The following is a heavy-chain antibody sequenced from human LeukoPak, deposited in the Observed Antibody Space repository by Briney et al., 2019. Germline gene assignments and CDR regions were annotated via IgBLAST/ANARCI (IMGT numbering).Heavy chain of an antibody. Sequence: SETLSLTCTDSGGSISSYYWSWIRQPPGKGLEWIGYIYYSGSTNYNPSLKSRVTISVDTSKNQFSLKLSSVTAADTAVYYCASGGDSSGWYAVDYWGQGTLVTVSS. V-gene: IGHV4-59*08. J-gene: IGHJ4*02. CDR3: ASGGDSSGWYAVDY. CDR1: GGSISSYY. D-gene: IGHD6-19*01. CDR2: IYYSGST.